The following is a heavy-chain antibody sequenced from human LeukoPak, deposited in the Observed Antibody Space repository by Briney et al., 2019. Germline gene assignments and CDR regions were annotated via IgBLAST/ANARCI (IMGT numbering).Heavy chain of an antibody. J-gene: IGHJ4*02. Sequence: GGSLRLSCAASGFPFANYAMSWVRQTPGKGLEWVSHIIGSVASTQYADSVKGRFTISRDNSKNMLYLQMNSLRADDTAVYFCAKGAYGYIEVGYFDYWGQGTVVTVSS. V-gene: IGHV3-23*01. CDR1: GFPFANYA. CDR2: IIGSVAST. CDR3: AKGAYGYIEVGYFDY. D-gene: IGHD2-21*01.